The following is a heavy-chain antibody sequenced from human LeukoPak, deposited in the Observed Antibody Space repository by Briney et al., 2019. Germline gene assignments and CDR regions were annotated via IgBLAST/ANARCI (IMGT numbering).Heavy chain of an antibody. Sequence: GASVRVSCKASGYPFTDQFINWVRQAPGRGLEWMGWINPNSGDTNYAQKFQGRVTMTRDTSISTAYMELSRLRSDDTAVYYCARVDTAMVTSIDYWGQGTLVTVSS. CDR3: ARVDTAMVTSIDY. V-gene: IGHV1-2*02. CDR2: INPNSGDT. D-gene: IGHD5-18*01. J-gene: IGHJ4*02. CDR1: GYPFTDQF.